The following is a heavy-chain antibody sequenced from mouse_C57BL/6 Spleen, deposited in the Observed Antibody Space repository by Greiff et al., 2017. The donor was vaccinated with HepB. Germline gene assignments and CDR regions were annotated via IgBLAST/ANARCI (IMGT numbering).Heavy chain of an antibody. CDR2: IYPGDGDT. Sequence: QVQLKESGAELVKPGASVKISCKASGYAFSSYWMNWVKQRPGKGLEWIGQIYPGDGDTNYNGKFKGKATLTADKSSSTAYMQLSSLTSEDSAVYFCARRFTTVVAPYFDVWGTGTTVTVSS. J-gene: IGHJ1*03. D-gene: IGHD1-1*01. CDR1: GYAFSSYW. CDR3: ARRFTTVVAPYFDV. V-gene: IGHV1-80*01.